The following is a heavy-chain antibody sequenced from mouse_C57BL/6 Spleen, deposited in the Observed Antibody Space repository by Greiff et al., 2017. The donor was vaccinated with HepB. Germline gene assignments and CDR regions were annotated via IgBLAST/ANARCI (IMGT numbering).Heavy chain of an antibody. CDR2: IYPRSGNT. V-gene: IGHV1-81*01. Sequence: VQLQQSGAELARPGASVKLSCKASGYTFTSYGISWVKQRTEQGLEWIGEIYPRSGNTYYNEKFKGKATLTADKSSSTAYMELRSLTSEDSAVYFCARYDGSSPLTYWGQGTTLTVSS. CDR3: ARYDGSSPLTY. J-gene: IGHJ2*01. D-gene: IGHD1-1*01. CDR1: GYTFTSYG.